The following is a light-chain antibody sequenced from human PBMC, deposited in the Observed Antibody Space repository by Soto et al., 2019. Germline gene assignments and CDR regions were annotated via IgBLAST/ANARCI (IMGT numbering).Light chain of an antibody. CDR1: QSISTW. CDR2: KAS. J-gene: IGKJ4*01. Sequence: DIQMTQSPSTLSASVGDRVTITCRASQSISTWLAWYLQKPGKAPKLLIYKASNLEDGVPSRFSGSGSGTEFTITISSLQPDDFATYYCQQYNTYPLTFGGGTTVEIK. CDR3: QQYNTYPLT. V-gene: IGKV1-5*03.